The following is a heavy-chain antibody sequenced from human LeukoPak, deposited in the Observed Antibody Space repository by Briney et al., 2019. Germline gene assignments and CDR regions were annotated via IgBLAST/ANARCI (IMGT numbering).Heavy chain of an antibody. J-gene: IGHJ4*02. V-gene: IGHV1-46*01. CDR2: INPSGGST. CDR1: GYTFTSYY. Sequence: GASVKVSCKASGYTFTSYYMHWVRQAPGQGGVCMGIINPSGGSTSYAQKFQGRVTMTRDMSTSTVYMELSSLRSEDTAVYFSAIYLGSSPVHYWGQGTLVTVSS. CDR3: AIYLGSSPVHY. D-gene: IGHD6-6*01.